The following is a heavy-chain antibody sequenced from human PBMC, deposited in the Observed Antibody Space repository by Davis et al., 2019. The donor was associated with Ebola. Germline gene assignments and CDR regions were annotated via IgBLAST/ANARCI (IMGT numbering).Heavy chain of an antibody. CDR2: INPSGGST. CDR3: ASPGPTMIVDYYYYGMDV. CDR1: GYTFTSYY. V-gene: IGHV1-46*01. D-gene: IGHD3-22*01. J-gene: IGHJ6*02. Sequence: AASVKVSCKASGYTFTSYYMHWVRQAPGQGLEWMGIINPSGGSTSYAQKFQGRVTITRDTSASTAYMELSSLRSEDTAVYYCASPGPTMIVDYYYYGMDVWGQGTTVTVSS.